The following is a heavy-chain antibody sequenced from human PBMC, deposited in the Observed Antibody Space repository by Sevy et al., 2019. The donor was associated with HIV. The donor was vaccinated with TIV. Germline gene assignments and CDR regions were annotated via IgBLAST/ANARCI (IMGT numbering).Heavy chain of an antibody. CDR2: ISYDGTNN. CDR1: GFTFSSYA. Sequence: GGSLRLSCAASGFTFSSYAMHWVRQAPGKGLEWVAVISYDGTNNDYADSVKGRFTISRDNSKKILYVQMNSLRGEDTAVYYCARDRHDYAGNVRTGWFDPWGQGTLVTVSS. V-gene: IGHV3-30-3*01. CDR3: ARDRHDYAGNVRTGWFDP. J-gene: IGHJ5*02. D-gene: IGHD4-17*01.